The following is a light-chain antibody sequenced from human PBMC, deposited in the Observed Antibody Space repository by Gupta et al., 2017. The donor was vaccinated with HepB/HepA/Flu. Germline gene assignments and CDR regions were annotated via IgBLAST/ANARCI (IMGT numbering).Light chain of an antibody. CDR1: SLRSYY. J-gene: IGLJ1*01. CDR3: NSRDSSGNHYV. V-gene: IGLV3-19*01. Sequence: SSELTQDPAVSVALGQTVRITCQGDSLRSYYASWYQQKPGQAPVLVTYGKTHRPSGIPDRSSGSSSGITASLTITGAQAEDEADYYCNSRDSSGNHYVFGTGTKVTVL. CDR2: GKT.